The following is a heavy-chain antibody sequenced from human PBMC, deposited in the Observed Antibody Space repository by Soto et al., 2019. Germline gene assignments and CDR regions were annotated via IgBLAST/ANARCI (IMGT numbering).Heavy chain of an antibody. CDR3: APFPYDFWSGYYDY. V-gene: IGHV3-21*01. Sequence: GGSLRLSCAASGFTFSSYSMNWVRQAPGKGLEWVSSISSSSSYIYYADSVKGRFTISRDNAKNSLYLQMNSLRAEDTAVYYCAPFPYDFWSGYYDYWGQGTLVTVSS. J-gene: IGHJ4*02. CDR1: GFTFSSYS. CDR2: ISSSSSYI. D-gene: IGHD3-3*01.